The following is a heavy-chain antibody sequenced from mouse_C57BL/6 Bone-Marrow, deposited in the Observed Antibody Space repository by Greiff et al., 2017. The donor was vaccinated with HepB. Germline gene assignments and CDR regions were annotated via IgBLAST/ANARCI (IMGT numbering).Heavy chain of an antibody. V-gene: IGHV8-8*01. J-gene: IGHJ3*01. CDR3: ARIDDEGSSYLPWFAY. Sequence: QVQLKESGPGILQPSQTLSLTCSFSGFSLSTFGMGVGWIRQPSGKGLEWLAHIWWDDDKYYNPALKSRLTISKDTSKNQVFLKIANVDTADTATYYCARIDDEGSSYLPWFAYWGQGTLVTVSA. D-gene: IGHD1-1*01. CDR2: IWWDDDK. CDR1: GFSLSTFGMG.